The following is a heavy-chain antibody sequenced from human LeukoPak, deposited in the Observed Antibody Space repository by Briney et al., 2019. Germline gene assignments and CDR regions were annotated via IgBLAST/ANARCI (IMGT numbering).Heavy chain of an antibody. CDR2: IYYSGST. CDR1: XGSXXSYY. D-gene: IGHD3-22*01. J-gene: IGHJ5*02. CDR3: ARNNDYYDSSGFSNWFDP. V-gene: IGHV4-59*08. Sequence: ETLSLTXXXXXGSXXSYYWSWIRQPPGKGLEWIGYIYYSGSTNYNPSLKSRVTISVDTSKNQFSLKLSSVTAADTAVYYCARNNDYYDSSGFSNWFDPWGQGTLVTVSS.